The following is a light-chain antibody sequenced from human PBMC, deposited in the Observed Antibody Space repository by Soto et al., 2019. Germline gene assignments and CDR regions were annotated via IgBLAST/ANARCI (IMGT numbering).Light chain of an antibody. CDR1: QSISNY. J-gene: IGKJ2*01. CDR3: QQSYSTPYT. CDR2: AAS. V-gene: IGKV1-39*01. Sequence: DIQMTQSPSSLSASEGDRVTITCRTSQSISNYLNWYQQTPGKAPKLLIYAASSLQPGVPSRFSGSGSGTDFTLTISSLQPEDFATYYCQQSYSTPYTFDQGTKLEIK.